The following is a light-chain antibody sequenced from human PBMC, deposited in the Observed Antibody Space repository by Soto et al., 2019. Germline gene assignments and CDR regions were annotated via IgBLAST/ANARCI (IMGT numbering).Light chain of an antibody. J-gene: IGKJ4*01. CDR1: QSVRSSY. CDR3: QQYGSSPLT. V-gene: IGKV3-20*01. CDR2: GAS. Sequence: ENVLTQSPGTLSLSPGERGTLSCRASQSVRSSYLAWYQQKAGQAPRLLIYGASSRATGIPDRFSGSGSGTDFTLTISRLEPEDFAVYYCQQYGSSPLTFGGGTKVEIK.